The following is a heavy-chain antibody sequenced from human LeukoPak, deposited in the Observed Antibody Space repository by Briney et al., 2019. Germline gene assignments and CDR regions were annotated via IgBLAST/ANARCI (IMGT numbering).Heavy chain of an antibody. CDR1: GGSISSYY. V-gene: IGHV4-59*08. D-gene: IGHD2/OR15-2a*01. J-gene: IGHJ3*02. CDR3: ASNGPTYYKKAFDI. CDR2: IYYIGST. Sequence: SETLSLTCTVSGGSISSYYWSWIRQPPGKGLEWIGHIYYIGSTNYNPSLRSRVTISVDTSKNQFSLKLSSVTAADTAVYYCASNGPTYYKKAFDIWGQGKIVTVSS.